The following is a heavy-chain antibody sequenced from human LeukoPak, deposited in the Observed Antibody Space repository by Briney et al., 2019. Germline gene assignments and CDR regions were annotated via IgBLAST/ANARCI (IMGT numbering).Heavy chain of an antibody. D-gene: IGHD3-10*01. CDR2: IYYSGST. CDR1: GGSISSSDYY. J-gene: IGHJ5*02. CDR3: ARDGWFGELFWFDP. V-gene: IGHV4-30-4*01. Sequence: QTSQTLSLTCTVSGGSISSSDYYWSWIRQPPGKGLEWIGYIYYSGSTYYNPSLKSRVTISVDTSKNQFSLKLSSVTAADTAVYYCARDGWFGELFWFDPWGQGTLVTVSS.